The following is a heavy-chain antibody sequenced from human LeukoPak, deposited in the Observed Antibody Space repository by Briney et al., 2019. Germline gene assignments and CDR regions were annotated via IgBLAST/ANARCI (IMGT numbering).Heavy chain of an antibody. D-gene: IGHD3-22*01. J-gene: IGHJ4*02. Sequence: GGSLRLSCAASGFTFSSYGMHWVRQAPGKGLEWVAFIRYDGSNKYYADSVKGRFTISRDNSKNTLYLQMNSLRAEDTAVYYCAKDLFNYYDSSAYYGPDYWGQGTLVTVSS. CDR1: GFTFSSYG. CDR2: IRYDGSNK. V-gene: IGHV3-30*02. CDR3: AKDLFNYYDSSAYYGPDY.